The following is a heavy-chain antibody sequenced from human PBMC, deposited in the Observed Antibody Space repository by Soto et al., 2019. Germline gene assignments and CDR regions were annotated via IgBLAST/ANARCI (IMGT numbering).Heavy chain of an antibody. D-gene: IGHD6-19*01. CDR2: LSYSGST. J-gene: IGHJ4*02. CDR1: GGSISSSSYY. Sequence: QLQLQESGPGLVKPSETLSLTCTVSGGSISSSSYYWAWIRQPPGKGLEWIGSLSYSGSTYYNPSLKSRVTISGDTSKNQFSLRLSSVTAADTAVYYCARQGQQWLVRTLDYWGQGTLVTVSS. CDR3: ARQGQQWLVRTLDY. V-gene: IGHV4-39*01.